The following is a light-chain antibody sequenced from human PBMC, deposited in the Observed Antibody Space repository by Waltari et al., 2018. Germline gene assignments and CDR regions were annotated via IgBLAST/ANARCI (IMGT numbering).Light chain of an antibody. J-gene: IGKJ5*01. CDR1: QSLLSSFNSKTY. CDR2: WAS. Sequence: DLVLTQSPDSLAVTLRERATIHCKSSQSLLSSFNSKTYIAWYQQKPGQPPKLLINWASARGSGVPERFSGSGSETDFTLTISSLQAEDVAVYYCHHYYIPPLTFGQGTRLEIK. CDR3: HHYYIPPLT. V-gene: IGKV4-1*01.